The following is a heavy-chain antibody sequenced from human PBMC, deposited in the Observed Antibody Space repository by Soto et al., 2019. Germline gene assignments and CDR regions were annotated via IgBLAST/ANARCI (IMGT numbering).Heavy chain of an antibody. Sequence: ASVKVSCKASGYTFTSYGISWFRQAPGQGLEWTVCISAYNGNRNYGQKLQGRVTMTTDTSTSTAYMELRSLRSDDTAVYYCARVFNGESENWFAPWGQGTLVTVSS. D-gene: IGHD4-17*01. CDR1: GYTFTSYG. V-gene: IGHV1-18*04. J-gene: IGHJ5*02. CDR3: ARVFNGESENWFAP. CDR2: ISAYNGNR.